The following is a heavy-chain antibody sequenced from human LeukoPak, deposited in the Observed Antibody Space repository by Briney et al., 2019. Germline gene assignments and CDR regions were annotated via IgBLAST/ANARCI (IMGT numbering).Heavy chain of an antibody. CDR2: IYYSGST. D-gene: IGHD3-22*01. Sequence: PSETLSLTCTVSGGSISTYYWTWIRQPPGKGLEWIGYIYYSGSTNYNPSLKSRVTISVDTSKNQFSVKLSSVTAADTAVYYCARGFPVDSSGYRLQYFQHWGQGTLVTVSS. CDR1: GGSISTYY. J-gene: IGHJ1*01. V-gene: IGHV4-59*01. CDR3: ARGFPVDSSGYRLQYFQH.